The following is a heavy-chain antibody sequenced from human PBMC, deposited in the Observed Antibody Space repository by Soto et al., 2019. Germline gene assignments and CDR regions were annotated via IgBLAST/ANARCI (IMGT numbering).Heavy chain of an antibody. J-gene: IGHJ6*02. CDR3: ARVQGRRNYYYGMDV. CDR2: IYPGDSDT. Sequence: LKISCKGSGYSFPNFWIGWVRRMPGKGLEWMGIIYPGDSDTRYGPSFQGQVTISADKSITTAYLQWNSLKASDTAMYYCARVQGRRNYYYGMDVWGQRTTVTASS. V-gene: IGHV5-51*01. CDR1: GYSFPNFW.